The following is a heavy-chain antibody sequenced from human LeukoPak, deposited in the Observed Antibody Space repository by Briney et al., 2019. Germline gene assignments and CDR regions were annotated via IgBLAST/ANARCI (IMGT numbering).Heavy chain of an antibody. J-gene: IGHJ3*02. CDR2: IYSGGST. Sequence: PGGSLRLSCAASGFTVSSNYMSWVRQAPGKGLEWVSVIYSGGSTYYADSVKGRFTISRDNAKNSLYLQMNSLRVEDTALYYCARLSGDYDSSGYGGPFDIWGQGTMVTVSP. V-gene: IGHV3-53*01. CDR1: GFTVSSNY. CDR3: ARLSGDYDSSGYGGPFDI. D-gene: IGHD3-22*01.